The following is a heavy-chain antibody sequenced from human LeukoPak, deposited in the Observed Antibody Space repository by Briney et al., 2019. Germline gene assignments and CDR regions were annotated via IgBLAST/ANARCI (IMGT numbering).Heavy chain of an antibody. J-gene: IGHJ4*02. V-gene: IGHV3-33*01. CDR2: IWHDGSSK. D-gene: IGHD4-17*01. CDR3: ARDSGYGDGFDY. CDR1: GFTFSTYG. Sequence: GGSLRLSCAASGFTFSTYGVHWVRQAQGKGLEGVAVIWHDGSSKYYADSVKGRFLLSRDNSLNTVYLQMNSLRAEDTAVYYCARDSGYGDGFDYWGQGTLVTVFS.